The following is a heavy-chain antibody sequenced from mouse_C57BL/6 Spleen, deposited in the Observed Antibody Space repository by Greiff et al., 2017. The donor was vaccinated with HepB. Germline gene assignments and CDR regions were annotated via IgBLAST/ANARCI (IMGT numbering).Heavy chain of an antibody. CDR3: ARDWDYGSSSFDY. V-gene: IGHV1-64*01. J-gene: IGHJ2*01. CDR1: GYTFTSYW. D-gene: IGHD1-1*01. CDR2: IHPNSGST. Sequence: QVQLKESGAELVKPGASVKLSCKASGYTFTSYWMHWVKQRPGQGLEWIGMIHPNSGSTNYNEKFKSKATLTVDKSSSTAYMQLSSLTSEDSAVYYCARDWDYGSSSFDYWGQGTTLTVSS.